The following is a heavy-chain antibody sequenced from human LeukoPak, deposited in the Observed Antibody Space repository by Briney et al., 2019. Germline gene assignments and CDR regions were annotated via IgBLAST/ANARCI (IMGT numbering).Heavy chain of an antibody. D-gene: IGHD2-21*02. CDR2: INHSGST. V-gene: IGHV4-34*01. J-gene: IGHJ4*02. Sequence: SETLSLTCAVYGGSFSGYYWSWIRQPPGKGLEWIAEINHSGSTNYNPSLKSRVTISVDTSKNQFSLKLSSVTAADTAVYYCARGGAYCGGDCYFDYWGQGTLVTVSS. CDR3: ARGGAYCGGDCYFDY. CDR1: GGSFSGYY.